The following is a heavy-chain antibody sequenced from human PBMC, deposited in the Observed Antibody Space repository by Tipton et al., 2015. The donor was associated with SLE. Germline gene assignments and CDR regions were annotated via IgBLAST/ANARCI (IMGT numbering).Heavy chain of an antibody. CDR1: GYTLTELS. J-gene: IGHJ3*02. D-gene: IGHD3-3*01. CDR2: FDPEDGET. CDR3: ATRRVTIFGVVTSRAFDI. Sequence: QLVQSGPEVKKPGASVKVSCKVSGYTLTELSMHWVRQAPGKGLEWMGGFDPEDGETIYAQKFQGRVTMTEDTSTDTAYMELSSLRSEDTAVYYCATRRVTIFGVVTSRAFDIWGQGTMVTVSS. V-gene: IGHV1-24*01.